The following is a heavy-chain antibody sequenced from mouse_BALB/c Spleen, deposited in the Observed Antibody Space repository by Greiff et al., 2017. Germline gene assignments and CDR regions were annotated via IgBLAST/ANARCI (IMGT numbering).Heavy chain of an antibody. CDR1: GYSITSGYY. Sequence: DVKLQESGPGLVKPSQSLSLTCSVTGYSITSGYYWNWIRQFPGNKLEWMGYISYDGSNNYNPSLKNRISITRDTSKNQFFLKLNSVTTEDTATCYCARDGAMDYWGQGTSVTVSS. CDR2: ISYDGSN. J-gene: IGHJ4*01. CDR3: ARDGAMDY. V-gene: IGHV3-6*02.